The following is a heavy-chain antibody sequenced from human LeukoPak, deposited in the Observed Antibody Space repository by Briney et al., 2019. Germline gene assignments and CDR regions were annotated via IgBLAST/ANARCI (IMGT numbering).Heavy chain of an antibody. CDR1: GYTFTSYA. D-gene: IGHD2-2*03. J-gene: IGHJ6*02. CDR2: INAGNGNT. Sequence: ASVKVSCTASGYTFTSYAMHWVRQATGQRLEWMGWINAGNGNTKYSQKFQGRVTITSDTSASTAYMELSSLGSEDTAVYYCARDLAIVVVPAAIRLMDVWGQGTTVTVSS. CDR3: ARDLAIVVVPAAIRLMDV. V-gene: IGHV1-3*01.